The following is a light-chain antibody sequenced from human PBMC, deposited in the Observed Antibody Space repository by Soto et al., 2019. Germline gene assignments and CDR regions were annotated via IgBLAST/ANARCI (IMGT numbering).Light chain of an antibody. CDR3: SSYTSSSTL. CDR2: AVT. Sequence: QSALTQPASVSGSPGQWITISCTGTSSDIGAYNYVSWYQQHPGKAPKLMIYAVTDRPSGVSSRFSGSKSANTASLTISGLQAEDEADYYCSSYTSSSTLFGTGTKLTVL. J-gene: IGLJ1*01. CDR1: SSDIGAYNY. V-gene: IGLV2-14*01.